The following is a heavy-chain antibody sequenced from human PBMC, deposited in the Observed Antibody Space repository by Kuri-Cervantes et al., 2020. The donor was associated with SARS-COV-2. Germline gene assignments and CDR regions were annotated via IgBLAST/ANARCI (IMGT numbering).Heavy chain of an antibody. D-gene: IGHD3-22*01. Sequence: GESLKISCKGSGYSFTSYWIGWVRQMPGKGLEWMGIIYPGDSDTSYSPSFQGQVTISADKSISTAYLQWSSLKASDTAMYYCARQLDYYDSSGYYYYYYYGMDVWGQGTTVTVSS. CDR2: IYPGDSDT. V-gene: IGHV5-51*01. J-gene: IGHJ6*02. CDR1: GYSFTSYW. CDR3: ARQLDYYDSSGYYYYYYYGMDV.